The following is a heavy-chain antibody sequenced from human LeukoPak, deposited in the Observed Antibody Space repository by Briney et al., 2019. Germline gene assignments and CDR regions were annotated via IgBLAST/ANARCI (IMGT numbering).Heavy chain of an antibody. CDR2: INHSGST. J-gene: IGHJ6*03. D-gene: IGHD5-18*01. CDR1: GGSFSGYY. CDR3: ARGPPSRGYSYGVPYYYYYMDV. V-gene: IGHV4-34*01. Sequence: PSETLSLTCAVYGGSFSGYYWSWIRQAPGKGLEWIGEINHSGSTNYNPSLKSRVTISVDTSKNQFSLKLSSVTAADTAVYYCARGPPSRGYSYGVPYYYYYMDVWGKGTTVTVSS.